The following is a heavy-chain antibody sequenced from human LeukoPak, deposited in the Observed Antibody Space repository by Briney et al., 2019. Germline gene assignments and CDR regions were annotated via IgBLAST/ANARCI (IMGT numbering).Heavy chain of an antibody. V-gene: IGHV3-9*01. Sequence: GGSLRLSCAASGFTFDDYAMHWVRQAPGKCLELVSGISWNSGSIGYADSVKGRFTISRDNAKNSLYLQMNSLRAEDTALFYFAKEAAYDISPDFDYWGQGTLVTVSS. D-gene: IGHD3-9*01. J-gene: IGHJ4*02. CDR2: ISWNSGSI. CDR3: AKEAAYDISPDFDY. CDR1: GFTFDDYA.